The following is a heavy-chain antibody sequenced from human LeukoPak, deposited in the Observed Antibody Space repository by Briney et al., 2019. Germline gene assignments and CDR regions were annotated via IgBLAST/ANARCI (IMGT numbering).Heavy chain of an antibody. D-gene: IGHD3-10*01. Sequence: GGSLRLSCAASGFTFSSYGMHWVRQAPGKGLEWVAFIRYDGSNKYYADSVKGRFTISRDNSMNTLYLQMNSLRAEDTAVYYCANLITMVRGVIQTPFDYWGQGTLVTVSS. CDR3: ANLITMVRGVIQTPFDY. J-gene: IGHJ4*02. CDR1: GFTFSSYG. CDR2: IRYDGSNK. V-gene: IGHV3-30*02.